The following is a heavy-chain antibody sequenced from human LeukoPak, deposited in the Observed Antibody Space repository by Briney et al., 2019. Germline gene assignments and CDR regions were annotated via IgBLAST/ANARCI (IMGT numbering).Heavy chain of an antibody. D-gene: IGHD3-22*01. CDR1: GGSFSGYY. CDR2: INHSGST. Sequence: SETLSLTCAVYGGSFSGYYWSWIRQPPGKGLEWIGEINHSGSTNYNPSLKSRVTISVDTSKNQFSLKLSSVTAADTAVYYCARHHYYYDSSGYVVFDYWGQGTLVTVSS. CDR3: ARHHYYYDSSGYVVFDY. V-gene: IGHV4-34*01. J-gene: IGHJ4*02.